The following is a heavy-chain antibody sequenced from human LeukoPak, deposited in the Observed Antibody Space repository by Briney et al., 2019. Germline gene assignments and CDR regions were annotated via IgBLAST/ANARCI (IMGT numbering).Heavy chain of an antibody. CDR2: IYPGDSDT. CDR1: GYDFTTYW. Sequence: GESLQISCRGSGYDFTTYWIGWVRQMPGKGLEWMGLIYPGDSDTRYSPSFQGQVTISADKSISTAYLQWSSLKASDTAIYYCARRSCSGSICYDYWGQGTLVTVSS. CDR3: ARRSCSGSICYDY. D-gene: IGHD2-15*01. V-gene: IGHV5-51*01. J-gene: IGHJ4*02.